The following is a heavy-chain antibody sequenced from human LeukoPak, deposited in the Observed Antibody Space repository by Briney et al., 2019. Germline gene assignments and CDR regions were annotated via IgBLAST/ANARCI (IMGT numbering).Heavy chain of an antibody. Sequence: PSETLSLTCAVYGGAFSDYYWNWTRQPPGKGLEWSGEINHSGTTNYNPSLKSRVTISVDTSKNQFSLRLSAVTAADTAVYHCARGLRLPSRSAPAVPHVWAKGTTVTVSA. V-gene: IGHV4-34*01. J-gene: IGHJ6*04. CDR3: ARGLRLPSRSAPAVPHV. CDR1: GGAFSDYY. D-gene: IGHD2-2*01. CDR2: INHSGTT.